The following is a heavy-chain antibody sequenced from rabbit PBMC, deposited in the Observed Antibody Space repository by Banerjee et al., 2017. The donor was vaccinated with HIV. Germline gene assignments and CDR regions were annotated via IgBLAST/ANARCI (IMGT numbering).Heavy chain of an antibody. CDR3: ARMVAISGDYNL. Sequence: QSLEESGGDLVKPGASLTLTCTASGFTISSSYWICWVRQAPGKGLEWIACIDAGSSGSTYYASWAKGRFTGSKASSTTVTLQMTSLTAAATASYSYARMVAISGDYNLWGPGTLVTVS. CDR2: IDAGSSGST. J-gene: IGHJ4*01. D-gene: IGHD2-1*01. V-gene: IGHV1S40*01. CDR1: GFTISSSYW.